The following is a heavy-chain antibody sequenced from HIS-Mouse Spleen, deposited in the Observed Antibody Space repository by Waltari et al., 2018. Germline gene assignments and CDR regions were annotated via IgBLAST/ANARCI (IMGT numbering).Heavy chain of an antibody. CDR2: VKPNSSGT. D-gene: IGHD3-22*01. CDR1: GYTFTGYY. J-gene: IGHJ3*02. Sequence: QVQLVQSGAEVKKPGASVKVSCKASGYTFTGYYMHWVRQAPGQGLEWMRWVKPNSSGTNDAKEVKGRVTMTRETSISTAYMGLSRLGSDDTAVYYCASSEVVVIRMGAFDIWVQGTMVTVSS. CDR3: ASSEVVVIRMGAFDI. V-gene: IGHV1-2*02.